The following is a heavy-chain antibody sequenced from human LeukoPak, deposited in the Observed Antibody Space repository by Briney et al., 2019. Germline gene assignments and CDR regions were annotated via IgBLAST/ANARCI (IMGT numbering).Heavy chain of an antibody. Sequence: GGSLRLSCVASGFTFDEAWMSWVRQSPGKGLEWVGRIKSKTDGVTTDYAAPVKGRFTISRGDSKNTLFLQMNSLKAEDTAVYYCTRIRGCSAYDFNYWGQGTLVTVSS. J-gene: IGHJ4*02. V-gene: IGHV3-15*01. CDR3: TRIRGCSAYDFNY. CDR2: IKSKTDGVTT. CDR1: GFTFDEAW. D-gene: IGHD5-12*01.